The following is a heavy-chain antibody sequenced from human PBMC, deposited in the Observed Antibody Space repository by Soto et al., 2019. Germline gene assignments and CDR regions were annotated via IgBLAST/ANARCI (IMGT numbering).Heavy chain of an antibody. V-gene: IGHV4-59*02. Sequence: QVQLQESGPGLVKPSETLSLSCTVYGDSVSSYYWSWIRQLPGRGLEWIGYIYISGNTNYNPSLKSRVTISRDTSKNQFSLNLKSVTAADTAVYYCARGVLRYYHYGMDVWGQGTTVTVSS. CDR2: IYISGNT. CDR1: GDSVSSYY. J-gene: IGHJ6*02. CDR3: ARGVLRYYHYGMDV.